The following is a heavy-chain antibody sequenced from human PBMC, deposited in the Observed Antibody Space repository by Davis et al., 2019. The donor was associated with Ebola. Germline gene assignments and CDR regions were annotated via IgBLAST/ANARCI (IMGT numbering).Heavy chain of an antibody. J-gene: IGHJ4*02. CDR2: IYYSGST. D-gene: IGHD3-10*01. V-gene: IGHV4-61*08. Sequence: PSETLSLTCAVSGGSISSGGYSWSWIRQPPGKGLEWIGYIYYSGSTNYNPSLKSRVTISVDTSKNQFSLKLSSVTAADTAVYYCARVDYYGSGSYVDYWGQGTLVTVSS. CDR1: GGSISSGGYS. CDR3: ARVDYYGSGSYVDY.